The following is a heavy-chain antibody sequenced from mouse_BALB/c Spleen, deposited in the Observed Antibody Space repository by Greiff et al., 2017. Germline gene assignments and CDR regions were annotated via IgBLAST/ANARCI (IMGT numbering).Heavy chain of an antibody. Sequence: EVQLQESGPGLVKPSQSLSLTCSVTGYSITSGYYWNWIRQFPGNKLEWMGYISYDGSNNYNPSLKNRISITRDTSKNQFFLKLNSVTTEDTATYYCARHGSSYPPWFAYWGQGTLVTVSA. CDR3: ARHGSSYPPWFAY. CDR1: GYSITSGYY. D-gene: IGHD1-1*01. CDR2: ISYDGSN. V-gene: IGHV3-6*01. J-gene: IGHJ3*01.